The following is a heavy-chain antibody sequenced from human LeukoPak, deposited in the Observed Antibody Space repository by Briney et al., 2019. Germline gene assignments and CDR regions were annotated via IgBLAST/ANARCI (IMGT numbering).Heavy chain of an antibody. CDR2: IYYSGST. D-gene: IGHD6-19*01. CDR1: GGSISSGGYY. J-gene: IGHJ4*02. V-gene: IGHV4-31*03. CDR3: ARESSGSGWDTFDY. Sequence: PSETLSLTCTVSGGSISSGGYYWSWIRQHPGKGLEWIGCIYYSGSTYYNPSLKSRVTISVDTSKNQFSLKLSSVTAADTAVYYCARESSGSGWDTFDYWGQGTLVTVSS.